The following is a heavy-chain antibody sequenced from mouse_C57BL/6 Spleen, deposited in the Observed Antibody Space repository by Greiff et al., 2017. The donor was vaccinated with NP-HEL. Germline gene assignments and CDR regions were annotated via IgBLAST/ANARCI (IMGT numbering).Heavy chain of an antibody. V-gene: IGHV1-64*01. J-gene: IGHJ2*01. D-gene: IGHD2-4*01. Sequence: QVQLQQPGAELVKPGASVKLSCKASGYTFTSYWMHWVKQRPGQGLEWIGMIHPNSGSTNYNEKFKSKATLTVDKSSSTAYMQLSSLTSEDSAVYYCARERDYDYDPDYWGQGTTLTVSS. CDR2: IHPNSGST. CDR1: GYTFTSYW. CDR3: ARERDYDYDPDY.